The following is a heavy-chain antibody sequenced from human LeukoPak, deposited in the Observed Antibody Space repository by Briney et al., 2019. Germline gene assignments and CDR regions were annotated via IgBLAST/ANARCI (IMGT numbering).Heavy chain of an antibody. CDR3: ARDYYDSSGFWEAYSIDV. CDR2: ISSSGSST. V-gene: IGHV3-11*04. CDR1: GFTFSDYD. D-gene: IGHD3-22*01. Sequence: GGSLRLSCAASGFTFSDYDMSWIRQAPGKGLEWVSSISSSGSSTYYADSVKGRFTISRDNAKNTLYLQMNSLRAEDTAVYYCARDYYDSSGFWEAYSIDVWGKGTTVTVSS. J-gene: IGHJ6*03.